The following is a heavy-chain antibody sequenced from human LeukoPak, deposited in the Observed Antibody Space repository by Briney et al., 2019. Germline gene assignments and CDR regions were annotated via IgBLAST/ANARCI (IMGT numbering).Heavy chain of an antibody. V-gene: IGHV4-31*03. CDR1: GDSVTRGGYF. CDR2: ISNSGTT. D-gene: IGHD2-21*02. CDR3: ARDVVVTSSPDAFDI. Sequence: PSETLSLTCTVSGDSVTRGGYFWTWIRHHPGKGLEWIGYISNSGTTSYNPSLKSRVSISVDTSKNQFSLSLSSVTAADTAVYYCARDVVVTSSPDAFDIWGQGTMVAVSS. J-gene: IGHJ3*02.